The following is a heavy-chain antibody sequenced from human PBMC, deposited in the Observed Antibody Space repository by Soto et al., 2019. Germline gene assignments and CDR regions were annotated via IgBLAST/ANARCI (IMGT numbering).Heavy chain of an antibody. CDR1: GGSINSSSYF. Sequence: PSETLSLTRSVSGGSINSSSYFWGWFRQPPGKGLEWIGSIYYSGSTYYNPSLRSRVTISVDTSKNQFSLKLSSVTAADTAVFYCARHYSSGSRNWFDPWGQGTLVTVSS. V-gene: IGHV4-39*01. CDR2: IYYSGST. D-gene: IGHD6-19*01. J-gene: IGHJ5*02. CDR3: ARHYSSGSRNWFDP.